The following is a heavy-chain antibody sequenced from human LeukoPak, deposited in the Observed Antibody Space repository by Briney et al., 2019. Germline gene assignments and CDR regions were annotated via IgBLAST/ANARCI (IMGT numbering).Heavy chain of an antibody. V-gene: IGHV1-69*10. J-gene: IGHJ4*02. CDR3: ARDESDYVGLFDY. D-gene: IGHD4-23*01. Sequence: VKVSCKASGGTSNSYAMSWVRQAPGQGLEWMGRIIPILGIANYAQKFQGRVTITADKSTSTAYMELSSLRSEDTAVYYCARDESDYVGLFDYWGQGTLVSVSS. CDR2: IIPILGIA. CDR1: GGTSNSYA.